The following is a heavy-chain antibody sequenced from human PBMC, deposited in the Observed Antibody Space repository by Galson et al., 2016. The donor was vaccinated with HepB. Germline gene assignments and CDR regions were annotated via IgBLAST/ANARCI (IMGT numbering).Heavy chain of an antibody. J-gene: IGHJ6*03. CDR1: GFKIDNYG. D-gene: IGHD2/OR15-2a*01. Sequence: SLRLSCADSGFKIDNYGMIWVRQGPGKGLEWVSGINWNGGDTGYADSVKGRFTVSRDNAQNALFLKMNSLRAYDTALYYCERAEEYTPYYYFYLDVWGKRTTVTVSS. CDR2: INWNGGDT. CDR3: ERAEEYTPYYYFYLDV. V-gene: IGHV3-20*04.